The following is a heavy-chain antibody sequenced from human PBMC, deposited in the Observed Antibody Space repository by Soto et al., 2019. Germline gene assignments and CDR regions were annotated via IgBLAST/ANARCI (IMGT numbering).Heavy chain of an antibody. CDR1: GYTFSSYW. Sequence: EVQLVESGGGLVQPGGSLRLSCAACGYTFSSYWMTWVRQAPGKGLEWVANIKEDGSEKYYVDSVKGRFTISRDNAEKSLYLQMNSLRAEDTAVYYCARGIQQLDSWGQGTTVTASS. CDR3: ARGIQQLDS. V-gene: IGHV3-7*03. J-gene: IGHJ6*02. D-gene: IGHD6-13*01. CDR2: IKEDGSEK.